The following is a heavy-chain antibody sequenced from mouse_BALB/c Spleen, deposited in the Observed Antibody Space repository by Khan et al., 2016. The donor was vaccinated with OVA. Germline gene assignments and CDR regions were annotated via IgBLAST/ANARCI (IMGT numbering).Heavy chain of an antibody. V-gene: IGHV1S135*01. Sequence: EVQLKQSGPELMKPGASVKISCKASGYSFTSYYIHWVIQSHGKSLEWIGYIDPFSGDTTYNQKFKGRATLTVDKSSSTAYIHLSNLTSEDSAVYYGTRHGYVAWFTYWGQGTLVTVSA. D-gene: IGHD2-2*01. CDR3: TRHGYVAWFTY. CDR2: IDPFSGDT. CDR1: GYSFTSYY. J-gene: IGHJ3*01.